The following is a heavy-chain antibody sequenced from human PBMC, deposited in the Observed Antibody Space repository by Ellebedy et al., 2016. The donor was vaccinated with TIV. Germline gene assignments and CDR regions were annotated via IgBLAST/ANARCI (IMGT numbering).Heavy chain of an antibody. CDR2: ISSTGTTI. Sequence: GESLKISCTASGFTFSNNSMNWVRQAPGKGLEWVSYISSTGTTIYYADSVKGRFTISRDNAKISLYLQMNSLTAEDTAVYYCASGVYDIWGQGTMVTVSS. D-gene: IGHD2-8*01. V-gene: IGHV3-48*04. J-gene: IGHJ3*02. CDR3: ASGVYDI. CDR1: GFTFSNNS.